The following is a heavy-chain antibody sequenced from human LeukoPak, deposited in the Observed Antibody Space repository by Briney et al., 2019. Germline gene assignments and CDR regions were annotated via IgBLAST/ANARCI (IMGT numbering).Heavy chain of an antibody. V-gene: IGHV4-38-2*01. CDR2: IYHSGST. Sequence: SESLSLTCAVSGYSISSGYYWGWIRQPPGKGLEWIGSIYHSGSTYYNPSLKSRVTISVDTSKNQFSLKLSSVTAADTAVYYCARPICSCTSCSTFDYWGQGTLVTVSS. D-gene: IGHD2-2*01. CDR1: GYSISSGYY. CDR3: ARPICSCTSCSTFDY. J-gene: IGHJ4*02.